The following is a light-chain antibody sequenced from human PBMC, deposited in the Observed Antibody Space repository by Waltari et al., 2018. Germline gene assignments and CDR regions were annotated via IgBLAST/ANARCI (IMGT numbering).Light chain of an antibody. CDR3: CSYAGGTTYV. CDR1: SRDGGHYTF. V-gene: IGLV2-23*02. Sequence: QPALTQPASVAGSPGQSITLSCTGTSRDGGHYTFVTWNQPYPGKAPKCIIYEVSEGPSGVSNRFSGSKSGNTASLTISGLQAEDEADYYCCSYAGGTTYVFGTGTKVTVL. J-gene: IGLJ1*01. CDR2: EVS.